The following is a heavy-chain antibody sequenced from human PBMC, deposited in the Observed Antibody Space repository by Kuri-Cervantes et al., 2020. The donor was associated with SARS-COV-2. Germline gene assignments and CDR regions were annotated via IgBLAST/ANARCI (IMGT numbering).Heavy chain of an antibody. CDR2: VSYDGSDK. CDR1: GFALGTYA. D-gene: IGHD1-26*01. CDR3: ARPNSGSYADAFDI. J-gene: IGHJ3*02. V-gene: IGHV3-30*04. Sequence: LSLTCAASGFALGTYAMHWVRQAPGKGLEWVSFVSYDGSDKYYADSVKGRFTISRDNSKNTLYLQMNSLRAEDTAVYYCARPNSGSYADAFDIWGQGTMVTVSS.